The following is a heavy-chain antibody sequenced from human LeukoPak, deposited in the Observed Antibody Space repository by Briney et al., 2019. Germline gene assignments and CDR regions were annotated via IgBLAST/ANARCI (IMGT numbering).Heavy chain of an antibody. D-gene: IGHD2-15*01. CDR3: ARGGNGGFFDY. V-gene: IGHV4-31*03. CDR1: GGSISSGGYY. CDR2: IYYSGST. J-gene: IGHJ4*02. Sequence: SETLSLTCTVSGGSISSGGYYWNWIRQHPGKGLEWIGYIYYSGSTYYNPSLKSRVTISVDTSKNQFSLKLSSVTAADTAVYYCARGGNGGFFDYWGQGTLVTVSS.